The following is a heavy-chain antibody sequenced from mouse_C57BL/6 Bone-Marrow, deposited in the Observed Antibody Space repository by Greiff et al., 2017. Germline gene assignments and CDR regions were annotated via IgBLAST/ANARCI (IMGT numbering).Heavy chain of an antibody. V-gene: IGHV3-1*01. CDR1: GYSITSGYD. Sequence: EVQLQQSGPGMVKPSQSLSLTCTVTGYSITSGYDWHWIRHFPGNKLEWMGYIRYSGHTNYNPSLKSRISITHDTSKNHFFLKLNSVTTEDTATYYCARDSFFFDYWGQGTTLTVAS. CDR3: ARDSFFFDY. CDR2: IRYSGHT. J-gene: IGHJ2*01.